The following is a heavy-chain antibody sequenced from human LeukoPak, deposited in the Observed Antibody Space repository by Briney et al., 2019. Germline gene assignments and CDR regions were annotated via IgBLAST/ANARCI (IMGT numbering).Heavy chain of an antibody. J-gene: IGHJ4*02. Sequence: GGSLRLSCAASGFTFGSDAMSWVRQAPGKGLEWVSAISGSGGSTYYADSVKGRFTISRDNSKNTLYLQMNSLRAEDTAVYYCAKDVLLWFGEGNYFDYWGQGTLVTVSS. CDR2: ISGSGGST. CDR1: GFTFGSDA. CDR3: AKDVLLWFGEGNYFDY. V-gene: IGHV3-23*01. D-gene: IGHD3-10*01.